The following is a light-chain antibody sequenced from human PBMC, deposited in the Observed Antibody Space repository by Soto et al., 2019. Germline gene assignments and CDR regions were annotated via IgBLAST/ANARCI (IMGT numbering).Light chain of an antibody. V-gene: IGLV2-14*01. J-gene: IGLJ1*01. CDR3: SSYTISNTLPFV. CDR1: RRDVGGYNY. Sequence: LTQPASVSGSPGQAITISCTGTRRDVGGYNYVSWYQQYPGKSPKLLIYEVTHRPSGVSNRFSGSKSGNTASLTISGLQAEDEADYYCSSYTISNTLPFVFGTGTKVTVL. CDR2: EVT.